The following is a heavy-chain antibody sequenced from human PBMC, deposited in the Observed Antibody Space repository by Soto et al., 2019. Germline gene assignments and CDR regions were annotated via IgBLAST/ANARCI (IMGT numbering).Heavy chain of an antibody. CDR3: ARVGLCSSTSCYAGVPDAFDI. CDR2: IILSGST. CDR1: GGSFSGYY. Sequence: SETLSLTCAVYGGSFSGYYWSWIRQPPGKGLEWFGEIILSGSTNYNPSLNSRVTISVDTSKYQFSLMLSSVTAADTAVYYCARVGLCSSTSCYAGVPDAFDIWGQGTMVTVSS. V-gene: IGHV4-34*12. J-gene: IGHJ3*02. D-gene: IGHD2-2*01.